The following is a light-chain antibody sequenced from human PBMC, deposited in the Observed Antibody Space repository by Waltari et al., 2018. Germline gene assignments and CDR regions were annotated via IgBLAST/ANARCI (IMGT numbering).Light chain of an antibody. CDR2: EVA. CDR1: SSDVGNYNL. CDR3: CSYAASSTWV. V-gene: IGLV2-23*02. Sequence: QSALTQPASVSGSPGQSITISCTGTSSDVGNYNLVSWYQQHPGKAPKLMISEVATRPSGVSNRFSCSTSGNTASLTISGLQAEDEADYYCCSYAASSTWVFGGGTKLTVL. J-gene: IGLJ3*02.